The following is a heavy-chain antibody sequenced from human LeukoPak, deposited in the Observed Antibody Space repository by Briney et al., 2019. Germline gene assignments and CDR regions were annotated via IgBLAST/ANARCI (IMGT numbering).Heavy chain of an antibody. D-gene: IGHD7-27*01. CDR1: GYSISSSNW. CDR3: ARVPLVWGSAFDI. CDR2: IYYSGST. Sequence: PSDTLSLTCAVSGYSISSSNWWGWIRQPPGKGLEWIGYIYYSGSTYYNPSLKSRVTMSVDTSKNQFSLKLSSVTAVDTAVYYCARVPLVWGSAFDIWGQGTMVTVSS. J-gene: IGHJ3*02. V-gene: IGHV4-28*03.